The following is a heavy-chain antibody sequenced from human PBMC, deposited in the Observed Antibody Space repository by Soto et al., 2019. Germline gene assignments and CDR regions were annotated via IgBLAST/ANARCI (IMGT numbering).Heavy chain of an antibody. V-gene: IGHV3-23*01. CDR1: GFTFSSYA. Sequence: EVQLLESGGGLVQPGGSLRLSCTGSGFTFSSYAMNWVRQAPGKGLECVSTISGSGCTTYYADSVNGRFTISRDNSKNPLYLQMSSLRDEYTAVYYCANNGRASAMYNWFDPWGQGTLVTDAS. CDR2: ISGSGCTT. J-gene: IGHJ5*02. CDR3: ANNGRASAMYNWFDP. D-gene: IGHD2-2*01.